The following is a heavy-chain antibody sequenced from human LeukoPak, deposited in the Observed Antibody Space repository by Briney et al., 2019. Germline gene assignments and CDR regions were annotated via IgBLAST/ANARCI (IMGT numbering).Heavy chain of an antibody. CDR1: GFTFSSYA. Sequence: GGSLRLSCAAPGFTFSSYAMSWVRQALGKGLEWVSAISGSGGSAYYADSVKGRFTISRDNSKNTLYLQMNSLRAEDTAVYYCAKDHYDILTGYPTPPSYWGQGTLVTVSS. CDR2: ISGSGGSA. V-gene: IGHV3-23*01. CDR3: AKDHYDILTGYPTPPSY. D-gene: IGHD3-9*01. J-gene: IGHJ4*02.